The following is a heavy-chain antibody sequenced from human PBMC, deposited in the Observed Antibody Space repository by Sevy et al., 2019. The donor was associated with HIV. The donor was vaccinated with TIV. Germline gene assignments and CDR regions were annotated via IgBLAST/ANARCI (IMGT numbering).Heavy chain of an antibody. D-gene: IGHD5-12*01. V-gene: IGHV4-39*02. CDR3: AREAGGYDYDYGMDV. CDR1: GGTIVSSGHY. J-gene: IGHJ6*02. Sequence: SETLSLTCSVSGGTIVSSGHYWGWIRQTPGKGLEWIGSIYYNGHTYYNPSLNSRLTISIDTSKNQFYLNLSSVTAAYTAIYFCAREAGGYDYDYGMDVWGQGTTVTVSS. CDR2: IYYNGHT.